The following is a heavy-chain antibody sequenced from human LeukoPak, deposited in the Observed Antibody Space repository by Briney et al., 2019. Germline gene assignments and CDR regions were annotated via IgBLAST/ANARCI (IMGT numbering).Heavy chain of an antibody. J-gene: IGHJ4*02. Sequence: PGGSLRLSCAASGFIFSISDMNWVRQAPGKGLEWISYISSSGSIIYYADSVKGRFTISRDNAKNSLSLQMNSLRAEDTAVYYCARGSVYDSSGYFDYWGQGTLVTVSS. D-gene: IGHD3-22*01. CDR1: GFIFSISD. CDR3: ARGSVYDSSGYFDY. CDR2: ISSSGSII. V-gene: IGHV3-48*03.